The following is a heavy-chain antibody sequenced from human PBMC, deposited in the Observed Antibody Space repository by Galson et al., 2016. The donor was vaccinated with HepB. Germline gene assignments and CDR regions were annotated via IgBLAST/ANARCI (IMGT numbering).Heavy chain of an antibody. J-gene: IGHJ5*01. CDR2: ISAYNSNT. CDR1: GYTFRTYG. D-gene: IGHD4-17*01. CDR3: ARVDYGDYGWFDS. Sequence: SVKVSCKASGYTFRTYGVGWVRQAPGQGLQWMGRISAYNSNTKYAQKFQGRVTMTTDTSTSTAYMELRNLRSDDTAVYYCARVDYGDYGWFDSWGQGTLVSVSS. V-gene: IGHV1-18*01.